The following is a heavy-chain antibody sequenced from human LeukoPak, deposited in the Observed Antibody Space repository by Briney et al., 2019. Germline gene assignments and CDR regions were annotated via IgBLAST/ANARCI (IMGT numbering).Heavy chain of an antibody. J-gene: IGHJ1*01. CDR1: GGTFSSYA. CDR2: IITIFGTA. CDR3: ARGTYVWGSHEYFQH. D-gene: IGHD3-16*01. Sequence: SVKVSCKASGGTFSSYAISWVRQAPGQGLEWMGRIITIFGTANYAQKFQGRVTITTDESTSTAYMELSSLRSEDTAVYYCARGTYVWGSHEYFQHWGQGTLVTVSS. V-gene: IGHV1-69*05.